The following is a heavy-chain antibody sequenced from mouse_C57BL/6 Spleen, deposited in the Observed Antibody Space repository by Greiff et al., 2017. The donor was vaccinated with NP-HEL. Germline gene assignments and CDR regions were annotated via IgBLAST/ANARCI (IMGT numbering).Heavy chain of an antibody. CDR3: ARSGYSDSLDY. V-gene: IGHV1-9*01. D-gene: IGHD2-12*01. CDR2: ILPGSGST. J-gene: IGHJ2*01. Sequence: VQLQQSGAELMKPGASVKLSCKATGYTFTGYWIEWVKQRPGHGLEWIGEILPGSGSTNYTEKFKGKATFTADTSSNTAYMQLSSLTTEDSAIYYCARSGYSDSLDYWGQGTTLTVSS. CDR1: GYTFTGYW.